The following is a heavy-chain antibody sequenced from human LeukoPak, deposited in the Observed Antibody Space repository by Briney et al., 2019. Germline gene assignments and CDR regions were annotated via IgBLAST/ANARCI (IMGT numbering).Heavy chain of an antibody. V-gene: IGHV3-23*01. D-gene: IGHD3-22*01. CDR3: AKRGVVIRVILVGFHKEAYYFDS. CDR2: ISDSGGRT. J-gene: IGHJ4*02. CDR1: GITLSNYG. Sequence: GGSLRFSCAVSGITLSNYGMSWVRQAPGKGLEWVAGISDSGGRTNYADSVKGRFTISRDNPKNTLYLQMNRLRAEDTAVYFCAKRGVVIRVILVGFHKEAYYFDSWGQGALVTVSS.